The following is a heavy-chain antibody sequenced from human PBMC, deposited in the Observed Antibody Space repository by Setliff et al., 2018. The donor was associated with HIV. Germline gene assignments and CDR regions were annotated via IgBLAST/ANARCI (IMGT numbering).Heavy chain of an antibody. J-gene: IGHJ4*02. CDR1: GYSISSGYY. Sequence: PSETLSLTCAVSGYSISSGYYWGWIRQPPGKGLEWFGNIYHHGTTYYYPSLKGRVTISLDTSNNQFSLNLNSVTAADTAVYYCARLSGGMVPNYWGQGTLVTVSS. CDR2: IYHHGTT. D-gene: IGHD3-10*01. CDR3: ARLSGGMVPNY. V-gene: IGHV4-38-2*01.